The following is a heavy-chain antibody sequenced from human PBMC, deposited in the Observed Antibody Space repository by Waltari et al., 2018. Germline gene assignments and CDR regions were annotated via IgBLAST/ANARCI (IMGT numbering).Heavy chain of an antibody. Sequence: QVQLVRSGAEVKEPGASVKVSCKASGYTFISYGISWVRQAPGQGLEWMGGIRIYNENANYAKKLQGRVTMTTDTSTSTAYMERRSLRSDDTAVYYCAGGDYYDSSGYFRYDNWGQGTLVTVSS. CDR2: IRIYNENA. D-gene: IGHD3-22*01. CDR1: GYTFISYG. CDR3: AGGDYYDSSGYFRYDN. J-gene: IGHJ4*02. V-gene: IGHV1-18*01.